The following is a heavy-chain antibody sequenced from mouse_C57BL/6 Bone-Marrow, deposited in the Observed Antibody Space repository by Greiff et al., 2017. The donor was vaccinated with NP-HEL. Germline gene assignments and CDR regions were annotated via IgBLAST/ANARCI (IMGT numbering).Heavy chain of an antibody. D-gene: IGHD1-1*01. CDR3: AREGIYYYGPFAY. CDR2: IDPSDSYT. V-gene: IGHV1-50*01. CDR1: GYTFTSYW. Sequence: VQLQQSGAELVKPGASVKLSCKASGYTFTSYWMQWVKQRPGQGLEWIGEIDPSDSYTNYNQKFKGKATLTVDTSSSTAYMQLSSLTSEDSAVYYCAREGIYYYGPFAYWGQGTLVTVSA. J-gene: IGHJ3*01.